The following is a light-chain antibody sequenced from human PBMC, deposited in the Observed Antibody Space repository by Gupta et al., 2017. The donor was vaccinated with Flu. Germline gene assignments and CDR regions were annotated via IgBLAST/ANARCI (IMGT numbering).Light chain of an antibody. CDR3: QTWGTGIWV. CDR1: SGHSSYA. V-gene: IGLV4-69*01. J-gene: IGLJ3*02. Sequence: QLVLTQSPSASAPLRASVKLTCTLSSGHSSYAIAWHQQQPEQGPRYLMKLNSDGSHSKGDGSPDRFSGSSSGAERYLTISSLQSEDEADYYCQTWGTGIWVFGGGTKLTVL. CDR2: LNSDGSH.